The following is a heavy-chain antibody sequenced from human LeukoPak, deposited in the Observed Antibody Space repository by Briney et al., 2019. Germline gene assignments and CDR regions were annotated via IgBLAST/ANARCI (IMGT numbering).Heavy chain of an antibody. D-gene: IGHD6-13*01. V-gene: IGHV1-3*01. CDR1: GYTFTSYA. Sequence: ASVKVSCKASGYTFTSYAMHWVRQAPGQRLEWTGWINAGNGNTKYSQKFQGRVTITRDTSASTAYMELSSLRSEDTAVYYCARDLAAAGPDYWGQGTLVTVSS. J-gene: IGHJ4*02. CDR2: INAGNGNT. CDR3: ARDLAAAGPDY.